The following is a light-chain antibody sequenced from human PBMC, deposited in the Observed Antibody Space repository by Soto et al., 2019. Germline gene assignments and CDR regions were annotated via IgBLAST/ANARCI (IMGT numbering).Light chain of an antibody. J-gene: IGLJ1*01. CDR1: SGSIASNY. CDR2: EDN. V-gene: IGLV6-57*04. CDR3: QSYDSSNLYV. Sequence: NFMLTQPHSVSESPGKTVTISCTRSSGSIASNYVQWYQQRPGSAPTTVIYEDNQRPSGVPDRFSGSIDSSSNSASLTIPGLKTEDEAAYYCQSYDSSNLYVFGTGTKLTVL.